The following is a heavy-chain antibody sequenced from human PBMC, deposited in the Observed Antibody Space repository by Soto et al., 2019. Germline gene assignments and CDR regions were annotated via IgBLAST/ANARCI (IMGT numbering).Heavy chain of an antibody. J-gene: IGHJ6*02. CDR1: GDSVSSNSAA. V-gene: IGHV6-1*01. CDR3: ARLQGATSGYYYYYGMDV. Sequence: SQTLSLTCAISGDSVSSNSAAWNWIRQSPSRGLEWLGRTYYRSKWYNDYAVSVKSRITINPDTSKNQFSLQLNSVTPEDTAVYYCARLQGATSGYYYYYGMDVWGQGTTVTVSS. D-gene: IGHD5-12*01. CDR2: TYYRSKWYN.